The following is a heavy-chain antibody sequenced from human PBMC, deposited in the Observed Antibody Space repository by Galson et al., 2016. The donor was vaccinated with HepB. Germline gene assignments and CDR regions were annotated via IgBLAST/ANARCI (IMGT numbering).Heavy chain of an antibody. D-gene: IGHD1-26*01. CDR2: ITSGGST. V-gene: IGHV3-23*01. CDR1: GFTFSSYA. J-gene: IGHJ4*02. CDR3: AKEDNIAGATTINN. Sequence: SLRLSCAAPGFTFSSYAMTWVRQAPGKGLEWVSVITSGGSTYYAASVKGRFTISRDNSKNTLYVQMNNLGAEDTAVYYCAKEDNIAGATTINNWGQETLVTVSS.